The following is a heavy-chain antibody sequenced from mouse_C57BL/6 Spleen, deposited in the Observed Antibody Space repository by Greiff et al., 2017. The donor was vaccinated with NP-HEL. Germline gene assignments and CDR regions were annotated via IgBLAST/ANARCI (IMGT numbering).Heavy chain of an antibody. CDR1: GYTFTSYW. J-gene: IGHJ2*01. CDR2: IDPSDSYT. V-gene: IGHV1-50*01. D-gene: IGHD1-1*01. Sequence: QVQLQQPGAELVKPGASVKLSCKASGYTFTSYWMQWVKQRPGQGLEWIGEIDPSDSYTNSNQKFKGKATLTVDTSSSTAYMQLSSLTSEDSAVYYCARKGSSYPYYFDYWGQGTTLTVSS. CDR3: ARKGSSYPYYFDY.